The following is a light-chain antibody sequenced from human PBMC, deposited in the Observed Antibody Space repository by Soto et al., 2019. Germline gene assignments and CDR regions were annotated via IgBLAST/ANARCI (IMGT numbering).Light chain of an antibody. CDR1: QGIGNA. CDR3: QQYTNTNNPWM. J-gene: IGKJ1*01. CDR2: GAS. Sequence: IQMTQSPSSLSASVGDRVTISCRASQGIGNALGWYQQKPGKPPKVLIYGASNLQSGVPPRFSGSGSGTEFTLIISSLQPDDSATYYCQQYTNTNNPWMFGQGTKVDIK. V-gene: IGKV1-17*01.